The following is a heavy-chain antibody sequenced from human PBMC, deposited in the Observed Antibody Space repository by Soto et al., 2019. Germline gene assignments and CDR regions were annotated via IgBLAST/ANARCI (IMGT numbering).Heavy chain of an antibody. J-gene: IGHJ4*02. CDR2: ISNDGSYK. CDR3: AKFDLERRYIASDEVEY. CDR1: GFSFRSYV. V-gene: IGHV3-30*18. D-gene: IGHD3-9*01. Sequence: QVQLVESGGGVVQPGRSLRLSCTASGFSFRSYVMHWVRQAPGKGLEWVALISNDGSYKYYADSVKGRFTISRDNSKNTLNLQMNSLRSDDTGVYHCAKFDLERRYIASDEVEYWGQGTLATVPS.